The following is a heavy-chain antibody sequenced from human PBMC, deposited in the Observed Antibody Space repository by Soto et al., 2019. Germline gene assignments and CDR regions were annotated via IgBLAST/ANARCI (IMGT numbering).Heavy chain of an antibody. J-gene: IGHJ4*02. CDR2: IRDRAFSYAT. Sequence: EVLLVESGGGLVQPGGSLKLSCAASGFVFKDSSIHWVRQASGKGLEWVGRIRDRAFSYATAYAASVKGRFTISRDDSTNTADLQMNSLKTGDTAIYYCTRLISAAQDYWGQGTLVTVSS. CDR1: GFVFKDSS. CDR3: TRLISAAQDY. V-gene: IGHV3-73*01. D-gene: IGHD3-10*01.